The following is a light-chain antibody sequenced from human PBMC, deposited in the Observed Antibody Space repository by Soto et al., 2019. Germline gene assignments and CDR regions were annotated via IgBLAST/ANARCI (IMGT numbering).Light chain of an antibody. J-gene: IGKJ3*01. CDR1: QSISSY. V-gene: IGKV1-39*01. CDR3: QHRLSTRLS. CDR2: AAS. Sequence: DIQMTQSPSSLSASVGDRVTITCRASQSISSYLNWYQQKPGKAPKLLMYAASSLQSGVSSRFSGRGSGTDFTLTISCLQTAVFGSCYSQHRLSTRLSFGTQTKVAIE.